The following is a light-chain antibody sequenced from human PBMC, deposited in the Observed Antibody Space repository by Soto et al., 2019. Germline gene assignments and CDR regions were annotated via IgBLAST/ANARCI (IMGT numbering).Light chain of an antibody. V-gene: IGKV3-20*01. CDR3: QQYGDSPMFT. Sequence: EVVLTQSPGTLSLSPGERAILSCRASQSVGSSYLAWYQQKPGQAPRLLIYSGSYRATGIPDRFSGSGSEADFTLTISRLEPEEFAVYYCQQYGDSPMFTFGQVTNLEIK. CDR2: SGS. CDR1: QSVGSSY. J-gene: IGKJ2*01.